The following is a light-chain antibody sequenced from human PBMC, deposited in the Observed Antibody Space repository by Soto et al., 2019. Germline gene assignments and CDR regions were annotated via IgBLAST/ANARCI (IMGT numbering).Light chain of an antibody. CDR2: GAS. CDR1: QSVRNSY. J-gene: IGKJ1*01. Sequence: DIVLMQSPGTLSLSPGERATLSCRASQSVRNSYLAWYQQKPGQAPRLLIYGASSRATGIPDRFSGSGSGTDFTLTISRLEPEDFAVYYCQQYGGSSTVGQGTKVDSK. V-gene: IGKV3-20*01. CDR3: QQYGGSST.